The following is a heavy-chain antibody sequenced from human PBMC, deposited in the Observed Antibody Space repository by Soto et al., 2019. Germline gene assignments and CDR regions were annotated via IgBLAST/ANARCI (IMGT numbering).Heavy chain of an antibody. CDR1: GFTFSSYA. V-gene: IGHV3-30-3*01. CDR3: ARDWLNDY. D-gene: IGHD3-10*01. J-gene: IGHJ4*02. CDR2: ISYDGSNK. Sequence: GSLRLSCAASGFTFSSYAMHWVRQAPGKGLEWVAVISYDGSNKYYADSVKGRFTISRDNSKNTLYLQMNSLRAEDTAVYYCARDWLNDYWGQGTLVTSPQ.